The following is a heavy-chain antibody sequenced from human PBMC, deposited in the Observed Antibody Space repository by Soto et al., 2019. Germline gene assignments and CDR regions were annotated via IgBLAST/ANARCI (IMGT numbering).Heavy chain of an antibody. Sequence: EVQLVESGGGLAQPGRSLRLSCTSSGFTFDHYAMTWFRQAPGKGLEWVGFITSKAYGGTTEYAASVKGRFTISRDDSKSIAHLQMDSLKTEATAVYYCTRVPRYNSGSETYPLDFWGQGALVTVSS. J-gene: IGHJ4*02. V-gene: IGHV3-49*03. CDR2: ITSKAYGGTT. CDR3: TRVPRYNSGSETYPLDF. D-gene: IGHD3-10*01. CDR1: GFTFDHYA.